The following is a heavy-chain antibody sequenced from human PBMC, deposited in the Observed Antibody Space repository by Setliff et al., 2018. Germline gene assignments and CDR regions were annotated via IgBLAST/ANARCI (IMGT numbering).Heavy chain of an antibody. CDR2: IYYIGST. J-gene: IGHJ6*03. CDR3: ARGTTNLNYYYYMDV. CDR1: GASISSYY. D-gene: IGHD4-4*01. V-gene: IGHV4-59*06. Sequence: PSETLSLTCTVSGASISSYYWTWIRQHPGKGLEWIGYIYYIGSTYYNPSLKSRVTISVDTSQNQFSLRLSSVTAADTAVYYCARGTTNLNYYYYMDVWGKGTTVTVSS.